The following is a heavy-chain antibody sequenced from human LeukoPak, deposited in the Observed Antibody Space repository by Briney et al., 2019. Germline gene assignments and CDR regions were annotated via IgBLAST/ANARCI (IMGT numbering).Heavy chain of an antibody. D-gene: IGHD3-22*01. J-gene: IGHJ3*02. Sequence: GGSLRLSCAASGFTFSSYGMSWVRQAPGKGLEWVSAISGSGGSTYYADSVKGRFTLSRDNSKNTLYLQMNSLRAEDTAVYYCAKDLTYYYDSSGSIGAFDIWGQGTMVTVSS. CDR2: ISGSGGST. CDR1: GFTFSSYG. CDR3: AKDLTYYYDSSGSIGAFDI. V-gene: IGHV3-23*01.